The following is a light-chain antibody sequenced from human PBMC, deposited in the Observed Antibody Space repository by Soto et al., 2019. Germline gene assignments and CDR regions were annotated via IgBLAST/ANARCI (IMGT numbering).Light chain of an antibody. CDR1: QSVFSS. J-gene: IGKJ1*01. V-gene: IGKV3-15*01. Sequence: ETVMTQSPATLSVSPGERATLSCRASQSVFSSLAWYQQKPGQAPRLLIYGAATRATGIPARFSGSGSGTEFTLTISSLQSEGFAVYYCQQYHNWPAFGQGTKVEIK. CDR2: GAA. CDR3: QQYHNWPA.